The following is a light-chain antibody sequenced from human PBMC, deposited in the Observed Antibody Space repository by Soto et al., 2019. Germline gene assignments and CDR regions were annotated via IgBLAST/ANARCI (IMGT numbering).Light chain of an antibody. CDR1: QSVSSN. J-gene: IGKJ5*01. V-gene: IGKV3-15*01. CDR3: QQYNNWLPIT. Sequence: EIVLTQCPATLSVYPGDRVSLSFRASQSVSSNLAWYQQKPGQAPRLLIYGAFTRATGIPARFSGSGSGTEFTLTISSLQSEDFAVHYCQQYNNWLPITFGQGTRLEIK. CDR2: GAF.